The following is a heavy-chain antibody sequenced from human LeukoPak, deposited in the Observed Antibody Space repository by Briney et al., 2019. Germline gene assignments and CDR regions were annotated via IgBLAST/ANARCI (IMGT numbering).Heavy chain of an antibody. CDR3: ARDGYYYDSSGSPFEY. CDR2: IVPIFGIA. Sequence: ASVKVSCKASGGTFSSYAISWVRQAPGQGLEWMGRIVPIFGIANYAQKFQGRVTITADKSTSTAYIELSSLRSEDTAVYYGARDGYYYDSSGSPFEYWGQGTLVTVSS. J-gene: IGHJ4*02. CDR1: GGTFSSYA. V-gene: IGHV1-69*04. D-gene: IGHD3-22*01.